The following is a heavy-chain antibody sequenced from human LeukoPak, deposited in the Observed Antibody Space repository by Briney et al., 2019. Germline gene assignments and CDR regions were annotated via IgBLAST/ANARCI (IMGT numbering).Heavy chain of an antibody. Sequence: ASVKVSCKASGYTFTGYYMHWVRQAPGQGLEWMGWIDPNTGDTNYAQKFQGRVTMTRDTSISTAYMELSSLRSEDTAVYYCARGEMVRGVIITLDYWGQGTPVTVSS. J-gene: IGHJ4*02. V-gene: IGHV1-2*02. CDR2: IDPNTGDT. CDR3: ARGEMVRGVIITLDY. D-gene: IGHD3-10*01. CDR1: GYTFTGYY.